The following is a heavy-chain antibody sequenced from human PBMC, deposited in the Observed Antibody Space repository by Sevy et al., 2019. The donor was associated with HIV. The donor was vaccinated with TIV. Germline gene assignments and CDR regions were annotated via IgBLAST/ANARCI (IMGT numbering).Heavy chain of an antibody. D-gene: IGHD1-26*01. CDR3: AREIVGASYFDY. CDR1: GGSISSYY. Sequence: SETLSLTCTVSGGSISSYYWSWIRQPPGKGLEWIGYIYYSGSTNYNPSLKSRVTISVDTSKNQFSLKLSSVTAADTAVYYWAREIVGASYFDYWGQGTLVTVSS. J-gene: IGHJ4*02. V-gene: IGHV4-59*01. CDR2: IYYSGST.